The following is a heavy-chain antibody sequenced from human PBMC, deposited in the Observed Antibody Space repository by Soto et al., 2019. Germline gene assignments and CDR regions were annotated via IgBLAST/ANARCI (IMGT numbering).Heavy chain of an antibody. D-gene: IGHD3-3*01. V-gene: IGHV1-8*01. CDR2: MNPNSGNT. Sequence: ASVKVSCKASGYTFTSYDINWVRQATGQGLEWMGWMNPNSGNTGYAQKFQGRVTMTRNTSISTAYMELSSLRSEDTAVYYCARGLAYSSSLLRFLESTNNPFDSRGQGTLVTVS. J-gene: IGHJ4*02. CDR1: GYTFTSYD. CDR3: ARGLAYSSSLLRFLESTNNPFDS.